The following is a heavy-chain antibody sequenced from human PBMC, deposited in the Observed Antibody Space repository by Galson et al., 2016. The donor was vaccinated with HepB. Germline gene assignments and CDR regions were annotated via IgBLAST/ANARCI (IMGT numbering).Heavy chain of an antibody. J-gene: IGHJ6*02. CDR3: ARLYHYDYIWGTYRGGFYGMDV. Sequence: LTCGVSGGSLSGYYWTWIRQPPGKGLEWIGEISHTGTTNYNPSLTSRVTFSVDTSKNQFSLSLISVTAADTAVYYCARLYHYDYIWGTYRGGFYGMDVWGQGTTVTVSS. CDR2: ISHTGTT. CDR1: GGSLSGYY. D-gene: IGHD3-16*02. V-gene: IGHV4-34*01.